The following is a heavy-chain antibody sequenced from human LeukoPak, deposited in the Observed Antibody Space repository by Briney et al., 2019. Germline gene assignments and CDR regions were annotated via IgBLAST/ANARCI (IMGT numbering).Heavy chain of an antibody. V-gene: IGHV4-34*01. D-gene: IGHD3-10*01. J-gene: IGHJ6*02. Sequence: SETLSLTCAVYGGSFSGYYWSWIRQPPGKGLEWIGEINHSGSTNYNPSLKSRVTISVDTSKNQFSLKLSSVTAADTAVYYCARGSRITMVRGVTYYYYGMDVWGQGTTVTVSS. CDR3: ARGSRITMVRGVTYYYYGMDV. CDR2: INHSGST. CDR1: GGSFSGYY.